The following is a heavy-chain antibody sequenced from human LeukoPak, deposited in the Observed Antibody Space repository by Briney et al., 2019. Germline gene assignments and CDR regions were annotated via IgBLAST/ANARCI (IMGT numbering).Heavy chain of an antibody. CDR3: ARDIRGWYASHDAFDI. Sequence: PGGSLRLSCAASGFTFSSYEMNWVRQAPGKGLEWVSYISSSGSTIYYADSVKGRFTISRDNAKNSLYLQMNSLRAEDTAVYYCARDIRGWYASHDAFDIWGQGTMVTVSS. CDR2: ISSSGSTI. V-gene: IGHV3-48*03. J-gene: IGHJ3*02. CDR1: GFTFSSYE. D-gene: IGHD6-19*01.